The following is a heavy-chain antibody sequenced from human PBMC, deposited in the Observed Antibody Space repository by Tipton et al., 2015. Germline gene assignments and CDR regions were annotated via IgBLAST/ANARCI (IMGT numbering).Heavy chain of an antibody. D-gene: IGHD6-19*01. CDR2: IWYDGRNQ. J-gene: IGHJ5*02. CDR3: ARQKSSGWPFDP. V-gene: IGHV3-33*01. CDR1: GFSFSDSG. Sequence: SGFSFSDSGMHWVRQAPGKGLEWVAVIWYDGRNQYYADSVKGRFNISRDNSKDMVYLQMNSLRAEDTAMYYCARQKSSGWPFDPWGQGTLVTVSP.